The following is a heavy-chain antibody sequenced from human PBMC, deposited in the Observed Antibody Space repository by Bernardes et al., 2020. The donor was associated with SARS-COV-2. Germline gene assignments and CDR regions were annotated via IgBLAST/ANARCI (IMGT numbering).Heavy chain of an antibody. CDR3: ATVTGGESSGWYSDY. J-gene: IGHJ4*02. CDR1: GFTFRNYG. CDR2: IYYDGSNK. D-gene: IGHD6-19*01. V-gene: IGHV3-33*03. Sequence: GRSLRLSCAASGFTFRNYGMHWVRQTPGKGLEWVAIIYYDGSNKNYADSVKGRFTISRDNSKNTLSLQMNSLRVEDTAIYYCATVTGGESSGWYSDYWGQGTLVTVST.